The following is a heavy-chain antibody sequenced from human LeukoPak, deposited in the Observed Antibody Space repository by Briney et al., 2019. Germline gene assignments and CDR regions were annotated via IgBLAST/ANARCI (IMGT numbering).Heavy chain of an antibody. D-gene: IGHD2-2*01. J-gene: IGHJ5*02. CDR3: ARHRGYCTSTSCPNWFDP. CDR1: GYSFTSYW. Sequence: GESLKISCKGSGYSFTSYWIGWVRQMPGKGLEWMGNIYIGDSESRYSPSFQGQVTMSAGKSISAAYLQWSSLKASDTAMYYCARHRGYCTSTSCPNWFDPWGQGTLVTVSS. CDR2: IYIGDSES. V-gene: IGHV5-51*01.